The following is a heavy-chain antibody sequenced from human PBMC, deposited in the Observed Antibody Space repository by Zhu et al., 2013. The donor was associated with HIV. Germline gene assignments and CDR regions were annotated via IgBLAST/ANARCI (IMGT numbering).Heavy chain of an antibody. CDR3: ATQKTXAGYNSGYYGGVDY. Sequence: QVQLQQWGAGLLKPSETLSLTCAVYGGSFSGYYWSWIRQPPGKGLEWIGEINHSGSTNYNPSLKSRVTISVDTSKNQFSLKLSSVTAADTAVYYCATQKTXAGYNSGYYGGVDYWGQGTLVTVSS. CDR1: GGSFSGYY. CDR2: INHSGST. V-gene: IGHV4-34*01. J-gene: IGHJ4*02. D-gene: IGHD6-19*01.